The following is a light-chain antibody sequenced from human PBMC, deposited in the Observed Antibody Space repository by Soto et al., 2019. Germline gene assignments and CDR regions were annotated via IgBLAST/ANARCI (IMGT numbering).Light chain of an antibody. CDR2: GAS. CDR3: QQYDSSPFT. V-gene: IGKV3-20*01. Sequence: EIVLTQSPGTLSLSPGQRATLSCRASQSVTTNYLAWYQQKPGQAPRLLIYGASFRAAGIPHRFSGSGSGTDFTLTINTLEPGDFAVYFCQQYDSSPFTFGPGTTVDI. J-gene: IGKJ3*01. CDR1: QSVTTNY.